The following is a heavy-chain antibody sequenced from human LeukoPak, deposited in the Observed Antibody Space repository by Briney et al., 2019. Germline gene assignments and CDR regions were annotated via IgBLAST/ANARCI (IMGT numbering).Heavy chain of an antibody. CDR1: HYPFNSYG. CDR3: AGRITIFGVVSDFDY. CDR2: ISAYTGNT. D-gene: IGHD3-3*01. V-gene: IGHV1-18*01. Sequence: APVKVSFKASHYPFNSYGISWVRQAPGQGLEWMGWISAYTGNTNYAQNLQGRVTMTTDTSTSTAYMELRSLRSDDTAVYYCAGRITIFGVVSDFDYWGQGTLVTVSS. J-gene: IGHJ4*02.